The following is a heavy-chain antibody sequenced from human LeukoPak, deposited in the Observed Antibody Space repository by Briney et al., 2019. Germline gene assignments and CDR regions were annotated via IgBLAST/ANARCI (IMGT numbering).Heavy chain of an antibody. V-gene: IGHV4-59*08. CDR3: ARNVGWYSHDS. J-gene: IGHJ4*02. D-gene: IGHD6-19*01. CDR1: GDSFSRHY. Sequence: KPSETLSLTCGVSGDSFSRHYWSWIRQPPGKGLEWIGYIFGSGGTHYDSSLRSRVTISEDTSKNQFSLQLTSVTAADTAVYYCARNVGWYSHDSWGQGILVTVSS. CDR2: IFGSGGT.